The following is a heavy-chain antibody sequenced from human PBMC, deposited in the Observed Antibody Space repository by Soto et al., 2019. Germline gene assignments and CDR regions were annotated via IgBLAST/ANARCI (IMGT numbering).Heavy chain of an antibody. D-gene: IGHD4-17*01. CDR1: GFSLSTTGVG. CDR3: AHRLGGDYIGVLFDF. CDR2: IYWDDDK. V-gene: IGHV2-5*02. Sequence: SGPTLVNPTQTLTLTCTFSGFSLSTTGVGVGWIRQPPGRALEWLALIYWDDDKRYSPSLKSRLTITKDTSKNKVVLTMTNMDPVDTATYYCAHRLGGDYIGVLFDFWGQGTLVTVSS. J-gene: IGHJ4*02.